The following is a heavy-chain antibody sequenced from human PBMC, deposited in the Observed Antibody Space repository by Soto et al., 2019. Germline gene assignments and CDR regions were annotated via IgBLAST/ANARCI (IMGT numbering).Heavy chain of an antibody. J-gene: IGHJ6*03. CDR2: ISAYNGNT. CDR3: VSGGAGSYGDYYYYYMDV. D-gene: IGHD4-17*01. Sequence: ASVKVSCKASGYTFTIYGISLVRQAPGQGLEWMGWISAYNGNTNYAQKLQGRVTMTTDTSTSTAYMELRSLRSDDTAVYYCVSGGAGSYGDYYYYYMDVWGKGTTVTVSS. CDR1: GYTFTIYG. V-gene: IGHV1-18*01.